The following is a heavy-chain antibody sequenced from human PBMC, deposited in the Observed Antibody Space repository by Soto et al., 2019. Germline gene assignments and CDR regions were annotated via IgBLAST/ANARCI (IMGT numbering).Heavy chain of an antibody. J-gene: IGHJ6*04. V-gene: IGHV3-48*01. CDR3: ARGGNIVVVPAAMPDV. CDR1: GFTFSSYS. Sequence: GGSLRLSCAASGFTFSSYSMNWVRQAPGKGLEWVSYISSSSSTIYYADSVKGRFTISRDKAKNSLYLQMNSLRAEDTAVYYCARGGNIVVVPAAMPDVWGKGTTVTVSS. D-gene: IGHD2-2*01. CDR2: ISSSSSTI.